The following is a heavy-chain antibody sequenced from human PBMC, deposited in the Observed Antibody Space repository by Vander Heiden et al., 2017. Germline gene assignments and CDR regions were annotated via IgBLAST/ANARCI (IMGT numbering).Heavy chain of an antibody. Sequence: EVQLVESGGGLVTPGGSLRLSCAASGFTFSSYRMNWVRQAPGKGLEWVSSISSSSSYIYYADSVKGRFTISRDNAKNSLYLQMNSLRAEDTAVYYCARDNTIFGVVITLADYWGQGTLVTVSS. D-gene: IGHD3-3*01. V-gene: IGHV3-21*01. J-gene: IGHJ4*02. CDR1: GFTFSSYR. CDR3: ARDNTIFGVVITLADY. CDR2: ISSSSSYI.